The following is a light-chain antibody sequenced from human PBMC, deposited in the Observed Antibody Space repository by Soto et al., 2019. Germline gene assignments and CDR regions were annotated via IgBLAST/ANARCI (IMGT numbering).Light chain of an antibody. CDR3: QQYYSYWT. J-gene: IGKJ1*01. V-gene: IGKV1-5*01. CDR2: DAS. Sequence: DIQMTQSPSTLSASVGDTVTVTCRASQSIGRWLAWYQQKPGKAPKLLIFDASTLENGVPARFSGSRSGPECSLTISSLQPDDFATYYCQQYYSYWTFGQGTKVEIK. CDR1: QSIGRW.